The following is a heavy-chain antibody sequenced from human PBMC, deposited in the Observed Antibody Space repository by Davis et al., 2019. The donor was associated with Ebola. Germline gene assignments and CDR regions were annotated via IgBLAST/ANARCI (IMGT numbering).Heavy chain of an antibody. J-gene: IGHJ6*02. V-gene: IGHV1-46*01. CDR3: ARAPSDYYGMDV. Sequence: AASVQVSCKASGYIFTSYYIHWVRQAPGQGLEWMAIIDPSAGDTRYAQKFQGALTVTRDTSTSTVYMDLTSLKSEDTGLYYCARAPSDYYGMDVWGQGTTVTVSS. CDR1: GYIFTSYY. CDR2: IDPSAGDT.